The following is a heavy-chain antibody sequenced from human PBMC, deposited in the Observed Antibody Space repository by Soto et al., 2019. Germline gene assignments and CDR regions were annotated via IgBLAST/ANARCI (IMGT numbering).Heavy chain of an antibody. CDR3: ASTVVPAAISPAAYYGMDV. D-gene: IGHD2-2*02. V-gene: IGHV3-53*01. CDR2: IYSGGST. CDR1: GFTVSSNY. J-gene: IGHJ6*02. Sequence: PGGSLRLSCAASGFTVSSNYMSWVRQAPGKGLEWVSVIYSGGSTYYADSVKGRFTISRDNSKNTLYLQMNSLRAEDTAVYYCASTVVPAAISPAAYYGMDVWGQGTTVTVSS.